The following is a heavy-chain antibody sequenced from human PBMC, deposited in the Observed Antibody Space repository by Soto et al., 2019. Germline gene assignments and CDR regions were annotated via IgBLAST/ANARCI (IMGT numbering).Heavy chain of an antibody. CDR2: INSDGSST. V-gene: IGHV3-74*01. J-gene: IGHJ6*02. CDR3: ARERRGPRYDFWSGYPAYYYYGMDV. CDR1: GFTFSSYW. D-gene: IGHD3-3*01. Sequence: PGGSLRLSCAASGFTFSSYWMHWVRQAPGKGLVWVSRINSDGSSTSYADSVKGRFTISRDNAKNTLYLQMNSLRAEDTAVYYCARERRGPRYDFWSGYPAYYYYGMDVWGQGTTVTVSS.